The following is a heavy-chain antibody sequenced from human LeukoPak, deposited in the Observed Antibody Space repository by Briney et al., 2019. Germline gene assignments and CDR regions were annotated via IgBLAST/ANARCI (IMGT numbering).Heavy chain of an antibody. J-gene: IGHJ6*04. CDR3: ATGAGPPIAAADHYYYYYGMDV. Sequence: ASVKVSCKVSGYTLTELSMHWVRQAPGKGLEWMGGFDPEDGETIYAQKFQGRATMTEDTSTDTAYMELSSLRSEDTAVYYCATGAGPPIAAADHYYYYYGMDVWGKGTTVTVSS. CDR1: GYTLTELS. D-gene: IGHD6-13*01. CDR2: FDPEDGET. V-gene: IGHV1-24*01.